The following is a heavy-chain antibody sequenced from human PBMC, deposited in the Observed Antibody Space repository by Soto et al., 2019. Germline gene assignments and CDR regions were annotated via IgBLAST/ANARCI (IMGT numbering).Heavy chain of an antibody. Sequence: SETLSLTCAVYGGSFSGYYWSWIRQPPGKGLEWIGEINHSGSTDYNPSLKSRVTISVDTSKNQFSLKLSSVTAADTAAYYCARGQRCSSTSCYTWAYYYYGMDVWGQGTTVTVSS. D-gene: IGHD2-2*02. CDR2: INHSGST. CDR1: GGSFSGYY. J-gene: IGHJ6*02. CDR3: ARGQRCSSTSCYTWAYYYYGMDV. V-gene: IGHV4-34*01.